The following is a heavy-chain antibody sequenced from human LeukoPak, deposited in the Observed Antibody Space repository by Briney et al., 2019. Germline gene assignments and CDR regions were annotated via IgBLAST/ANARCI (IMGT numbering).Heavy chain of an antibody. CDR3: ARHWSPMIVVAVDY. Sequence: SETLSLTCTVSGGSISSGSYYWSWIRQPAGKGLEWIGRIYTSGSTNYNPSLKSRVTISVDTSKNQFSLKLSSVTAADTAVYYCARHWSPMIVVAVDYWGEGTLVTVSS. J-gene: IGHJ4*02. V-gene: IGHV4-61*02. CDR1: GGSISSGSYY. CDR2: IYTSGST. D-gene: IGHD3-22*01.